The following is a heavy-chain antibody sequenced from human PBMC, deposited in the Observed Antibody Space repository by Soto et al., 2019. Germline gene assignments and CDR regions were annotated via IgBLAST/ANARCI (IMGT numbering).Heavy chain of an antibody. CDR1: GFTFDDYA. J-gene: IGHJ3*02. Sequence: GGSLRLSCAASGFTFDDYAMHWVRQAPGKGLEWASGISWNSGSIGYADSVKGRFTISRDNAKNSLYLQMNSLRAEDTALYYCAKDTNMKLRPAFDIWGQGTMVTVSS. CDR3: AKDTNMKLRPAFDI. D-gene: IGHD3-16*01. CDR2: ISWNSGSI. V-gene: IGHV3-9*01.